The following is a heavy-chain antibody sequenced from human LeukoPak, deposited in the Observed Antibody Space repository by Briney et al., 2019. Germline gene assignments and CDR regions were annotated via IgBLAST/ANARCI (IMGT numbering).Heavy chain of an antibody. CDR3: ARDTHCSSTSCYNAFDI. Sequence: MSGGSLRLSCAASGFTFSSYSMNWVRQAPGKGLEWVSSISSSSPYIYYADSLKGRFTISRDNAKNSLSLQMNSLRAEDTAVYYCARDTHCSSTSCYNAFDIWGQGTMVTV. CDR1: GFTFSSYS. J-gene: IGHJ3*02. CDR2: ISSSSPYI. V-gene: IGHV3-21*01. D-gene: IGHD2-2*02.